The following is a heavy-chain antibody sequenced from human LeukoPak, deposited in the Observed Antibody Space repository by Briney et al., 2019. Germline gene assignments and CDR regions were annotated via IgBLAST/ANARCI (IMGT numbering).Heavy chain of an antibody. CDR1: GGTFSSYA. V-gene: IGHV1-69*06. Sequence: ASVKVSCKASGGTFSSYAISWVRQAPGQGLEWMGGIIPIFGTTNYAQKFQGRVTITADKSTSTAYMELSSLRSEDTAVYYCAREGSGYGGYDHNWFDPWGQGTLVTVSS. CDR3: AREGSGYGGYDHNWFDP. D-gene: IGHD5-12*01. CDR2: IIPIFGTT. J-gene: IGHJ5*02.